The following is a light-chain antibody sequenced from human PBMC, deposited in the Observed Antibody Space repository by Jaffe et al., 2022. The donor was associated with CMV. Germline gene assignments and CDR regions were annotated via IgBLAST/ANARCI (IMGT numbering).Light chain of an antibody. Sequence: DIQMTQSPSSLSASVGDRVTITCRASQGIYNYLAWYQQKPGKVPKVLIYAASTLESGVPPRFSGRGSGTDFTLTISSLQPEDVATYYCQKYNSVPFTFGPGTKVDL. CDR3: QKYNSVPFT. CDR2: AAS. J-gene: IGKJ3*01. V-gene: IGKV1-27*01. CDR1: QGIYNY.